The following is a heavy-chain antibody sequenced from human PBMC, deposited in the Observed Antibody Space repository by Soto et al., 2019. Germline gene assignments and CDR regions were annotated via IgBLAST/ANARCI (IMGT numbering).Heavy chain of an antibody. D-gene: IGHD5-12*01. CDR1: GFTFSSYS. Sequence: EVQVLESGGGLVQPGGSLRLSCAASGFTFSSYSMTWVRQAPGKGLEWVSGISGSGGSIYYTDSVKGRITISRDNSKNTLYLQMTSLRAEDTAVYYCAKDLGWLQSHGMDVWGQGTTVTVSS. CDR2: ISGSGGSI. J-gene: IGHJ6*02. CDR3: AKDLGWLQSHGMDV. V-gene: IGHV3-23*01.